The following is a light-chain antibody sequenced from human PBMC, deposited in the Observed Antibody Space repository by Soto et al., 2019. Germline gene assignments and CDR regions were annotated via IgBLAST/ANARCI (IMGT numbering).Light chain of an antibody. J-gene: IGLJ3*02. V-gene: IGLV1-44*01. CDR2: SHD. CDR1: RSNVGRNS. Sequence: QSVVTQPPSASQTPGQTATLSCSGTRSNVGRNSVSWYQHVPGTAPKLLLYSHDQRPSGVPDRISASRSGTAASLAISGLRSEDEAFYYCAAWDDSLNAWVFGGGTKLTVL. CDR3: AAWDDSLNAWV.